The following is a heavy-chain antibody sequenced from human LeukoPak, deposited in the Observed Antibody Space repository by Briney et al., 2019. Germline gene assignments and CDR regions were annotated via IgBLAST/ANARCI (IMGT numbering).Heavy chain of an antibody. CDR3: ASNVPDTAMVFDY. J-gene: IGHJ4*02. CDR2: INHSGST. D-gene: IGHD5-18*01. Sequence: SETLSLTCAVYGGSLSGYYWSWIRQPPGKGLEWIGEINHSGSTNYNPSLKSRVTISVDTSKNQFSLKLSSVTAADTAVYYCASNVPDTAMVFDYWGQGTLVTVSS. CDR1: GGSLSGYY. V-gene: IGHV4-34*01.